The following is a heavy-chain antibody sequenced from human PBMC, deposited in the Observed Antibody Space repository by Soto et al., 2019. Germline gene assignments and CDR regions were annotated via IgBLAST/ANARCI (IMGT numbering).Heavy chain of an antibody. V-gene: IGHV3-48*02. D-gene: IGHD3-22*01. CDR2: ISSSSSTI. CDR1: GFTFSSYS. J-gene: IGHJ3*02. Sequence: GGSLRLSCAASGFTFSSYSMNWVRQAPGKGLEWVSYISSSSSTIYYADSVKGRFTISRDTAKNSMYRQMHNLRYEDTAVYYCARGGYYDSSGGPVVAFDIWGQGTMVTVSS. CDR3: ARGGYYDSSGGPVVAFDI.